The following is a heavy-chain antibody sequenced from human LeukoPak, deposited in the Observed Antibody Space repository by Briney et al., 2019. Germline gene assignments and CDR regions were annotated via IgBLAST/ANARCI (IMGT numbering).Heavy chain of an antibody. CDR1: GYTFTSYA. Sequence: ASVKVSCKASGYTFTSYAMNWVRQAPGQGLEWMGWINTNTGNPTYAQGFTGRFVFSLDTSVSTAYLQISSLKTEDTAVYYCARERAPHYYYYGMDVWGQGTTVTVSS. CDR3: ARERAPHYYYYGMDV. V-gene: IGHV7-4-1*02. J-gene: IGHJ6*02. CDR2: INTNTGNP.